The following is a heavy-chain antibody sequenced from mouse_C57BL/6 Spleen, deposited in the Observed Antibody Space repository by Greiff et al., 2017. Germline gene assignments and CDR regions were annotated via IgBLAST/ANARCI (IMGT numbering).Heavy chain of an antibody. J-gene: IGHJ1*03. CDR2: IYPGDGDT. V-gene: IGHV1-82*01. CDR1: GYAFSSSW. Sequence: VQLQQSGPELVKPGASVKISCKASGYAFSSSWMNWVKQRPGKGLEWIGRIYPGDGDTNYNGKFKGKATLTADKSSSTAYMQLSSLTSEDSAVYFGARGGYYSNYRWYFDVWGTGTTVTVSS. CDR3: ARGGYYSNYRWYFDV. D-gene: IGHD2-5*01.